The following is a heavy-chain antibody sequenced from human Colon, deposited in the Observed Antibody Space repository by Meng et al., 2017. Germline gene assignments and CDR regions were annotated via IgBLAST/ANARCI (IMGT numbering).Heavy chain of an antibody. CDR1: GYTLTDQW. D-gene: IGHD2-8*01. Sequence: QLRQSGAEVKEPGAQGRVSGKAAGYTLTDQWIHWVRQAPEQGPEWMGRMHPNNGDRNLAQIFKGRATMSRDTSISTAYLELTRLRPDDTAVYYCVRDFRVTDLWGQGTLVTAPQ. CDR2: MHPNNGDR. V-gene: IGHV1-2*06. J-gene: IGHJ1*01. CDR3: VRDFRVTDL.